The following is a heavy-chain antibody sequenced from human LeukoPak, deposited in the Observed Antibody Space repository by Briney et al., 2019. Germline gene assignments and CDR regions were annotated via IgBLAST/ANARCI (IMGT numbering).Heavy chain of an antibody. D-gene: IGHD3-16*01. J-gene: IGHJ4*02. CDR1: GYSISSGYY. CDR2: IYHSGRT. Sequence: SETLSLTCTVSGYSISSGYYWGWIRQPPGKGLEWIGSIYHSGRTFYNPSLKSRVTISVDTSKNQFSLKLTSVTAADTAVYYCARAPYGDNGYTAEVADYWGQGTLVTVSS. V-gene: IGHV4-38-2*02. CDR3: ARAPYGDNGYTAEVADY.